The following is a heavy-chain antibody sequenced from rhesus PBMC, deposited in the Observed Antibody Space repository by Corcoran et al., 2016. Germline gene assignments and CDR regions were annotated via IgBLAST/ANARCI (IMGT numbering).Heavy chain of an antibody. CDR3: ARRFDY. CDR1: GGSISGYS. Sequence: QVQLQESGPGLVKPSETLSLTCPVSGGSISGYSWNWIRHPPGKGLEWIGNIYGSGSTTNYNPSLKSLVTLSVDTSKNQRSLKLSSVTAADTAVYYCARRFDYWGQGVLVTVSS. CDR2: IYGSGSTT. J-gene: IGHJ4*01. V-gene: IGHV4S11*01.